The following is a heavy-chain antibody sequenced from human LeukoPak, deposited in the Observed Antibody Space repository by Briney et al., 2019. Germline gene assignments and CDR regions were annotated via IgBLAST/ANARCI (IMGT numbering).Heavy chain of an antibody. CDR2: ISSSSSYI. CDR1: GFTFSSYS. D-gene: IGHD5-18*01. J-gene: IGHJ4*02. V-gene: IGHV3-21*01. CDR3: ARARGYTSVGNY. Sequence: GGSLRLSCAASGFTFSSYSMNWVRQAPGKRLEWVSSISSSSSYIYYADSVKGRFTISRDNAKNSLYLQMNSLRAEDTAVYCCARARGYTSVGNYWGQGTLVTVSS.